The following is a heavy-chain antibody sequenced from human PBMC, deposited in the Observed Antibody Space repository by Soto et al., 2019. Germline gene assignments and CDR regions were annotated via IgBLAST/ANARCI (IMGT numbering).Heavy chain of an antibody. CDR3: AKDIGGGIAVAGTDPPDY. CDR2: ISYDGSNK. CDR1: GFTFSSYG. J-gene: IGHJ4*02. V-gene: IGHV3-30*18. Sequence: GGSLRLSCAASGFTFSSYGMHWVRQAPGKGLEWVAVISYDGSNKYYADSVKGRFTISRDNSKNTLYLQMNSLRAEDTAVYYCAKDIGGGIAVAGTDPPDYWGQGTLVTVSS. D-gene: IGHD6-19*01.